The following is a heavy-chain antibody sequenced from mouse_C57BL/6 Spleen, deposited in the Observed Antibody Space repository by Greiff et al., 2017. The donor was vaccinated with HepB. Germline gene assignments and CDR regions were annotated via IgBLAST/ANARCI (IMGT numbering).Heavy chain of an antibody. Sequence: EVQLVESGGDLVKPGGSLKLSCAASGFTFSSYGMSWVRQTPDKRLEWVATISSGGSYTYYPDSVKGRFTISRDNAKNTLYLQMSSLKSEDTAMYYCAREGDYYGSRPYYFDYWGQGTTLTVSS. D-gene: IGHD1-1*01. V-gene: IGHV5-6*01. CDR3: AREGDYYGSRPYYFDY. CDR2: ISSGGSYT. J-gene: IGHJ2*01. CDR1: GFTFSSYG.